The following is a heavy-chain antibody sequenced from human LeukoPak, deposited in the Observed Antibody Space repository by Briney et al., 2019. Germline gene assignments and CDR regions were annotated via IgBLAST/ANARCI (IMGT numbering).Heavy chain of an antibody. J-gene: IGHJ4*02. CDR1: GFTFSDYY. CDR3: AKDEGIAAHGY. Sequence: GGSLRLSCAASGFTFSDYYMSWIRQAPGKGLEWVSYISSSGSTTYYADSVKGRFTISRDNSKNTLYLQMNSLRAEDTAVYYCAKDEGIAAHGYWGQGTLVTVSS. D-gene: IGHD6-13*01. CDR2: ISSSGSTT. V-gene: IGHV3-11*01.